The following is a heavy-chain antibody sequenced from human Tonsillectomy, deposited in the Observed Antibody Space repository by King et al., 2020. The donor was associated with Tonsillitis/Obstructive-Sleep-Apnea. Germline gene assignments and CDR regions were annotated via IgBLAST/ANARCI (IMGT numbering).Heavy chain of an antibody. CDR1: GYTFISYA. CDR2: INTKTGNP. V-gene: IGHV7-4-1*02. D-gene: IGHD3-10*01. J-gene: IGHJ6*03. Sequence: QLVQSGSELKKPGASVKVSCKASGYTFISYAMNWVRQAPGQGLEWMGWINTKTGNPTYAQGFTGRFVFSLDTSVSTAYLQISSLKAEDTAVYSCARAGSGSYPYYCYMDVWGKGTPVTVSS. CDR3: ARAGSGSYPYYCYMDV.